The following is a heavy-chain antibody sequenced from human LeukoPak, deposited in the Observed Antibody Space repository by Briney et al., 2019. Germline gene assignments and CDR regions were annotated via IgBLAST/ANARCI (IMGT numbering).Heavy chain of an antibody. J-gene: IGHJ6*04. Sequence: VASVKVSCKASGGTFSSYAISWVRQAPGQGLEWMGGIIPIFGTAKYAQKFQGRVTITADKSTSTAYMELSSLRSEDTAVYYCARDAPRGSSSSYLYYYGMDVWGKGTTVTVSS. V-gene: IGHV1-69*06. CDR1: GGTFSSYA. CDR3: ARDAPRGSSSSYLYYYGMDV. CDR2: IIPIFGTA. D-gene: IGHD6-13*01.